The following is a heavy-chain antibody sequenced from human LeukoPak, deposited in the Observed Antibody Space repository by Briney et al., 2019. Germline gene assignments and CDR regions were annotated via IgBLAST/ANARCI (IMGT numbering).Heavy chain of an antibody. CDR3: ARGRMSNWFDP. CDR1: GGSISSSSYY. CDR2: IYYSGST. Sequence: PSETLSLTCTVSGGSISSSSYYWGWIRQPPGKGLEWIGSIYYSGSTYYNPSLKSRVTISVDTSKNQFSLKLSSVTAADTAVYCCARGRMSNWFDPWGQGTLVTVSS. J-gene: IGHJ5*02. V-gene: IGHV4-39*07.